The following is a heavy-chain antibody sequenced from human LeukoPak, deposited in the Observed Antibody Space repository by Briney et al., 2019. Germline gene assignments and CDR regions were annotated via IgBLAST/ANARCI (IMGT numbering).Heavy chain of an antibody. J-gene: IGHJ4*02. D-gene: IGHD2-2*01. CDR1: GGTISSSSGYF. V-gene: IGHV4-39*01. CDR3: ARHGNVVVVPAAKGFDY. Sequence: SETLSLTCTVSGGTISSSSGYFWAWIRQPPGEGLEWIGSIYYSGNDYYNPSLKSRVTISVDTSKNHFSLKLSSVTAADTAVYYCARHGNVVVVPAAKGFDYWGQGTLVTSSS. CDR2: IYYSGND.